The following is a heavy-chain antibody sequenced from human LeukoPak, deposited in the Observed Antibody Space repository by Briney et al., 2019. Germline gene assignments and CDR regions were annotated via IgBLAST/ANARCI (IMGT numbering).Heavy chain of an antibody. CDR2: IKSKTDGGAT. J-gene: IGHJ5*02. V-gene: IGHV3-15*01. Sequence: GGSLRLSCATSGFTFSNAWMSWVRQAPGKGLEWVGRIKSKTDGGATDYAAPVKGRFTISRDDSKNTLYLQMNSLKTEDTAVYYCTTGVLGLKQLVRPWGQGTLVTVSS. D-gene: IGHD6-6*01. CDR1: GFTFSNAW. CDR3: TTGVLGLKQLVRP.